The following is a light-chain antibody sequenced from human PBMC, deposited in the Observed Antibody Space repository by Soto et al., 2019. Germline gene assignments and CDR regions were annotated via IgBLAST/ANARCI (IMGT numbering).Light chain of an antibody. CDR3: QQYSSSPPT. J-gene: IGKJ1*01. CDR1: QSVRSSH. CDR2: GAS. Sequence: ESVLTQSPATLSLSPGERATLSCRASQSVRSSHLAWYQQKPGQAPRLLIYGASNRATAIPDRFSGSGSGTDFTLTISRLEPEDFAVYSCQQYSSSPPTFGQGAKVDI. V-gene: IGKV3-20*01.